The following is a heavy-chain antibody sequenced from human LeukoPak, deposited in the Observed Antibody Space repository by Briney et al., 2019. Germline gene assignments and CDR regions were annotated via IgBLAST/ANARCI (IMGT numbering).Heavy chain of an antibody. D-gene: IGHD1-26*01. Sequence: ASVKVSCKVSGYTLSELSMHWVRQAPGKGLEWMGGFDPEDGETIYAQKFQGRVTMTEDTSTDTAYMELSSLRSKDTAVYYCATGTYSGSYLFDYWGQGTLVTVSS. J-gene: IGHJ4*02. CDR1: GYTLSELS. V-gene: IGHV1-24*01. CDR3: ATGTYSGSYLFDY. CDR2: FDPEDGET.